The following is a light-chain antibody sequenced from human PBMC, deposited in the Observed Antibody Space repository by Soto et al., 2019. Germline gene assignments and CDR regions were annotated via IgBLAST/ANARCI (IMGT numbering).Light chain of an antibody. Sequence: EIVFTQSRRSVCLSPGESATLSCGASQSVRNYLAWYQQKPGQAPRLLIHGASTMATGIPARFSGSGSGTDFTLTISRLEPEDFAVYYCQQYGSSPTFGQGTKVDIK. CDR1: QSVRNY. CDR2: GAS. J-gene: IGKJ1*01. CDR3: QQYGSSPT. V-gene: IGKV3-20*01.